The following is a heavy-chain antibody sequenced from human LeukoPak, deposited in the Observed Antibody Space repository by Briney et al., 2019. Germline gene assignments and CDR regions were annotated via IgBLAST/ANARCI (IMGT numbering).Heavy chain of an antibody. CDR1: GGSIRNSSYY. D-gene: IGHD3/OR15-3a*01. V-gene: IGHV4-39*01. Sequence: PSETLSLTCTVSGGSIRNSSYYWGWIRQPPGKGLEWIGSIYYSGNTYYNASLKSQVSISIDTSKNRFSLKLTSVTAADTAVYYCARQTGSGLFILPGGQGTLVTVSS. CDR2: IYYSGNT. CDR3: ARQTGSGLFILP. J-gene: IGHJ4*02.